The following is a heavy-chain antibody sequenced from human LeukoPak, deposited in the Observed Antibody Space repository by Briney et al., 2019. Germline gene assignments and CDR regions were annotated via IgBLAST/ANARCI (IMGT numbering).Heavy chain of an antibody. CDR1: GFTFDDYA. Sequence: GGSLRLSCAASGFTFDDYAMHWVRHAPGKGLEWVSGISWNSGRIDYADSVKGRFTVSRDNAKNSLHLQMNGLRAEDMGLYYCAKDRSSASLYYFDYWGQGTLVTVSS. CDR2: ISWNSGRI. CDR3: AKDRSSASLYYFDY. D-gene: IGHD2-2*01. V-gene: IGHV3-9*03. J-gene: IGHJ4*02.